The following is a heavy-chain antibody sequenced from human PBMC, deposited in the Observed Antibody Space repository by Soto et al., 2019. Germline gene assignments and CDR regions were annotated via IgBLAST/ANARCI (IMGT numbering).Heavy chain of an antibody. CDR1: VFTCSNYG. Sequence: WWSLRLSCSASVFTCSNYGMHWFRQAPGKGLEWVAVISYHGSNEYYPDSEKGRFTISRDNSKNTVYLHMNSLRAEDTAVYYCVKDLGTPPYYFDYWGQGTLVTVSS. J-gene: IGHJ4*02. CDR3: VKDLGTPPYYFDY. CDR2: ISYHGSNE. V-gene: IGHV3-30*18.